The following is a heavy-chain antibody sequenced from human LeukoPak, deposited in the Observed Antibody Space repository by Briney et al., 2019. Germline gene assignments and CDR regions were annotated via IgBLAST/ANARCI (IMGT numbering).Heavy chain of an antibody. CDR2: ISSSSSYI. V-gene: IGHV3-21*01. J-gene: IGHJ6*03. CDR1: GFTFSSYE. D-gene: IGHD6-19*01. Sequence: GGSLRLSCAASGFTFSSYEMNWVRQAPGKGLEWVSSISSSSSYIYYADSVKGRFTISRDNAENSLYLQMNSLRAEDTAVYYCARDLASSVAGTYYYYYMDVWGKGTTVTISS. CDR3: ARDLASSVAGTYYYYYMDV.